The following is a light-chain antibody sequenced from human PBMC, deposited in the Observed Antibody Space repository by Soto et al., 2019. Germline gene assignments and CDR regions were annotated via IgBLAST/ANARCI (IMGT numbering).Light chain of an antibody. V-gene: IGKV3-11*01. CDR3: QQRRKWPPD. Sequence: EIVFTQSPATLSSFPGDRVTLSCRASQYINTRLAWYQQKPGQAPRLVIYDGSHRATDIPARFSGSGSGTDFTLTISYVEPEDSAVYYCQQRRKWPPDFGQGTRLEIK. CDR1: QYINTR. J-gene: IGKJ5*01. CDR2: DGS.